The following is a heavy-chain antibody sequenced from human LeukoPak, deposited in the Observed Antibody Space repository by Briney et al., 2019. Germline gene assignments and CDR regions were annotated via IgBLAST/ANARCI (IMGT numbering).Heavy chain of an antibody. CDR3: AKGSGWYV. J-gene: IGHJ4*02. D-gene: IGHD6-19*01. V-gene: IGHV3-23*01. CDR1: GFTFSSSS. Sequence: GGSLRLSCAASGFTFSSSSMSWVRQAPGKGLEWVSVISGSGGSTDYADSVKGRFTISRDNPKNTLYLQMNSLRAEDTAVYYCAKGSGWYVWGQGTLVTVSS. CDR2: ISGSGGST.